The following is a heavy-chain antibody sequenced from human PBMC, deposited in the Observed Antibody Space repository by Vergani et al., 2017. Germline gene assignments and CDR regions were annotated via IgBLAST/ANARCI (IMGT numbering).Heavy chain of an antibody. J-gene: IGHJ4*02. CDR3: ARIQDYDYVWGSYRRFDY. Sequence: QVTLKESGPVLVKPTETLTLTCTVSGFPLNNARLGVSWIRQPPGKALEWLAHIFSKEEKSYSTSLKIRLPVAKDTPKSQVVLTMTNMDPVDTSTYYCARIQDYDYVWGSYRRFDYWGQGTLVTVSS. CDR1: GFPLNNARLG. D-gene: IGHD3-16*02. V-gene: IGHV2-26*01. CDR2: IFSKEEK.